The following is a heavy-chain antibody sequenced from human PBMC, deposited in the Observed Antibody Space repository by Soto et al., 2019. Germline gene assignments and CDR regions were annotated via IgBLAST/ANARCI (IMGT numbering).Heavy chain of an antibody. D-gene: IGHD2-15*01. CDR2: IHYSGTP. Sequence: QVQLQESGPRLVRPSETLSLTCTVSGGSVSAYYWTWIRQPPGKGLEWIGYIHYSGTPNYSPSLKNRVTISVDLSKNQLSLQLKSVTAADSAVYYCASGGWELLVPLFYWGRGTLVTVSS. CDR3: ASGGWELLVPLFY. V-gene: IGHV4-59*02. J-gene: IGHJ4*02. CDR1: GGSVSAYY.